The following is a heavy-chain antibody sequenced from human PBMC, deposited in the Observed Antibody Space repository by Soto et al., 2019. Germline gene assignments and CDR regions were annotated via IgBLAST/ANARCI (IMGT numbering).Heavy chain of an antibody. V-gene: IGHV1-18*01. CDR3: ATFSGSGSYKVYYYMDV. J-gene: IGHJ6*03. CDR2: ISAYNGNT. Sequence: ASVKVSCKASGYTFTSYGISWVRQAPGQGLEWMGWISAYNGNTIYAQKFQGRVTMTEDTSTGTAYMELSSLRSEDTAVYYCATFSGSGSYKVYYYMDVWGKGTTVTVSS. CDR1: GYTFTSYG. D-gene: IGHD3-10*01.